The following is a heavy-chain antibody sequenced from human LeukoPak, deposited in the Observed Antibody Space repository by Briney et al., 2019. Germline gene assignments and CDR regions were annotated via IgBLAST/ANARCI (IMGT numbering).Heavy chain of an antibody. J-gene: IGHJ4*02. CDR2: ISGSGGST. V-gene: IGHV3-23*01. D-gene: IGHD5-12*01. CDR3: ATEDIVATIETDY. Sequence: GGSLRLSCAASGFTFSSYAMSWVRQAPGKGLEWVSAISGSGGSTYYADSVKGRFTISRDNSKNTLYLQMNSRRAEDTAVYYCATEDIVATIETDYWGQGTLVTVSS. CDR1: GFTFSSYA.